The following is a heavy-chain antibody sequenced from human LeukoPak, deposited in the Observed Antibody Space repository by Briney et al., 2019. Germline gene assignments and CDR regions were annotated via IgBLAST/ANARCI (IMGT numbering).Heavy chain of an antibody. CDR2: ISGSGGST. CDR3: AKVLNYYGSGYFDY. CDR1: GLTVSSKY. V-gene: IGHV3-23*01. D-gene: IGHD3-10*01. Sequence: GGSLRLSCAASGLTVSSKYMSWVRQAPGKGLEWVSAISGSGGSTHYADSVKGRFTISRDNSKNTLYLQMNSLRAEDTAVYYCAKVLNYYGSGYFDYWGQGTLVTVSS. J-gene: IGHJ4*02.